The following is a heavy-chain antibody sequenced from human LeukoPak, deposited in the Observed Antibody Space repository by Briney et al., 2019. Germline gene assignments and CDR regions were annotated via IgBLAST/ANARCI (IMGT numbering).Heavy chain of an antibody. Sequence: GASVKVSCKASGYTFTSYYIHWVRQAPGQGFEWMGIINPSGGSTSYAQKFQGRVTMTRGMSTSTVYMELSSLTSEDTAVYYCARDEGESGSYLGAIVDPWGQGTLVNVSS. CDR1: GYTFTSYY. CDR2: INPSGGST. V-gene: IGHV1-46*01. CDR3: ARDEGESGSYLGAIVDP. J-gene: IGHJ5*02. D-gene: IGHD1-26*01.